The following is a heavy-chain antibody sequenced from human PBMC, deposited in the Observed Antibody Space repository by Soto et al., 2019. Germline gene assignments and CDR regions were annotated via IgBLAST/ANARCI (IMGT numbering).Heavy chain of an antibody. CDR3: AHLSKWELPIHDAFDI. J-gene: IGHJ3*02. CDR2: IYWDDDK. CDR1: GFSLSTSGVG. V-gene: IGHV2-5*02. D-gene: IGHD1-26*01. Sequence: QITLKESGPTLVKPTQTLTLSCTFSGFSLSTSGVGVGWIRQPPGKALEWLALIYWDDDKRYSPSLKSRLTITKDTSKNQVVLTMTNMDPVDTATYYCAHLSKWELPIHDAFDIWGQGTMVTVSS.